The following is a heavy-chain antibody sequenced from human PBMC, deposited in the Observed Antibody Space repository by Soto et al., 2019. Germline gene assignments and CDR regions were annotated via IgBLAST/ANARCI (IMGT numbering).Heavy chain of an antibody. CDR2: IKQDGSEK. J-gene: IGHJ4*02. CDR3: ARDRVGSSWTDCFYY. Sequence: EVQLVESGGGLVQPGGSLRLSCAASGFTFSSYWMSWVRQAPGKGLEWVASIKQDGSEKYYVDSVKGRFTISRDNDKNSRYLQMNSLRAEDTAVYYCARDRVGSSWTDCFYYWGQGTLVTVSS. D-gene: IGHD6-13*01. CDR1: GFTFSSYW. V-gene: IGHV3-7*01.